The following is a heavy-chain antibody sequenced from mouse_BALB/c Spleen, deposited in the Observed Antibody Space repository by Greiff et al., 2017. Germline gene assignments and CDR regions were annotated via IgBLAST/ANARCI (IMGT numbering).Heavy chain of an antibody. CDR3: ARRVYYYGSSY. V-gene: IGHV1-9*01. CDR2: ILPGSGST. D-gene: IGHD1-1*01. Sequence: QVQLKQSGAELMKPGASVKISCKATGYTFSSYWIEWVKQRPGHGLEWIGEILPGSGSTNYNEKFKGKATFTADTSSNTAYMQLSSLTSEDSAVYYCARRVYYYGSSYWGQGTTLTVSS. CDR1: GYTFSSYW. J-gene: IGHJ2*01.